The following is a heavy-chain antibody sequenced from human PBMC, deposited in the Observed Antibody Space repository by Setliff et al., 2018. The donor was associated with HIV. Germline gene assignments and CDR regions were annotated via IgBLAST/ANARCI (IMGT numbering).Heavy chain of an antibody. D-gene: IGHD5-12*01. CDR1: GGSISSGNYY. V-gene: IGHV4-61*09. CDR3: ARWGDGYNSYDS. CDR2: IYTDGTI. J-gene: IGHJ4*02. Sequence: TLSLTCSVSGGSISSGNYYWGWTRQPAGKGPEWIGHIYTDGTIKYNPSLKSRLTISLDTSKNQFSLKLNSVTAADTAVYYCARWGDGYNSYDSWGQGTLVTVSS.